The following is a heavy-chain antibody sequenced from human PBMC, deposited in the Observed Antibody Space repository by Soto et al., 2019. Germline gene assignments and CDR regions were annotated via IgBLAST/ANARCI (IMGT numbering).Heavy chain of an antibody. CDR1: GASVGSGSYY. V-gene: IGHV4-61*01. CDR2: IYYNGRT. J-gene: IGHJ5*02. Sequence: SETLSLTCSVSGASVGSGSYYWTWIRQPPGKGLEWIGYIYYNGRTNHSPSLKSRVTISTDTSKNQFSLKLTSVTAADPLVYYCARGEGAAGTDWWFAPWGQGARVT. D-gene: IGHD6-13*01. CDR3: ARGEGAAGTDWWFAP.